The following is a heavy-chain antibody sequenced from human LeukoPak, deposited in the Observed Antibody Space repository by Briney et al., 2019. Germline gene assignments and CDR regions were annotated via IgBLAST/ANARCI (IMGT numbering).Heavy chain of an antibody. V-gene: IGHV1-18*01. D-gene: IGHD4-17*01. CDR2: ISAYNGNT. J-gene: IGHJ5*02. CDR3: ARVTGPARLSPLKRTTVNTNWFDP. Sequence: ASMKVSCKASGYTFTSYGISWVRQAPGQGLEWMGWISAYNGNTNYAQKLQGRVTMTTDTSTSTAYMELRSLRSDDTAVYYCARVTGPARLSPLKRTTVNTNWFDPWGQGTLVTVSS. CDR1: GYTFTSYG.